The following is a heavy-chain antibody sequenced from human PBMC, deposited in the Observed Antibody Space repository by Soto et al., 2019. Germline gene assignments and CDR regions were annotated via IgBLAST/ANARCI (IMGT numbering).Heavy chain of an antibody. Sequence: SETLSLTCTVSGGSISSGGDYWSWIRQHPGNGLEWIGYIYYSGNTYYNPSLKSRVTISVDTSKNQFSLKLSSVTAADTAVYYCARLGEVKKRIDYWGQGTLVTVSS. J-gene: IGHJ4*02. D-gene: IGHD4-17*01. V-gene: IGHV4-31*03. CDR2: IYYSGNT. CDR1: GGSISSGGDY. CDR3: ARLGEVKKRIDY.